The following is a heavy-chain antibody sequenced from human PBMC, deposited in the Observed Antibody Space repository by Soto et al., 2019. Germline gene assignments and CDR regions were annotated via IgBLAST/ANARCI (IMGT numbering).Heavy chain of an antibody. CDR3: VHRGRSSGFGGDNWFDP. J-gene: IGHJ5*02. Sequence: PSETLSLTCTVSGGSISSSSYYWGWIRQPPGKGLEWIGSIYYSGSTYYNPSLKSRVTISVDTFKNQFSLKLSSVTAADTATYFCVHRGRSSGFGGDNWFDPWGQGTLVTVSS. D-gene: IGHD3-22*01. V-gene: IGHV4-39*01. CDR2: IYYSGST. CDR1: GGSISSSSYY.